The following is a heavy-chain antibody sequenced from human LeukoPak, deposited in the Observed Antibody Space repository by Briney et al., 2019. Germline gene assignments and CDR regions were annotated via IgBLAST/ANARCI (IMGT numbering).Heavy chain of an antibody. CDR2: ISGSGGST. D-gene: IGHD3-10*01. Sequence: PGGSLRLSCAASGFTFSSYAMSWVRQAPGKGLEWVSAISGSGGSTYYADSVKGRFTISRDNSKNTLYLQMNSLRAEDTAVYYCAKDRVVSGSGSYGNFDYWGQGTLVTVSS. V-gene: IGHV3-23*01. CDR1: GFTFSSYA. J-gene: IGHJ4*02. CDR3: AKDRVVSGSGSYGNFDY.